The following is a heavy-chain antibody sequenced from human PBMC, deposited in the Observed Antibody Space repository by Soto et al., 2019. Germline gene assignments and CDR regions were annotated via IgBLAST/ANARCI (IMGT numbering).Heavy chain of an antibody. CDR2: ISAYNGNT. V-gene: IGHV1-18*01. CDR3: ARGPLNMGGVGDYYYGMDV. CDR1: GYTFTSYG. D-gene: IGHD3-16*01. Sequence: QVQLVQSGAEVKKPGASVKVSCTASGYTFTSYGISWVRQAPGQGLEWMGWISAYNGNTNYAQKLQGRVTMTTDTSTSTAYMELSGLRSDDTAVYYCARGPLNMGGVGDYYYGMDVWGQGTTVTVSS. J-gene: IGHJ6*02.